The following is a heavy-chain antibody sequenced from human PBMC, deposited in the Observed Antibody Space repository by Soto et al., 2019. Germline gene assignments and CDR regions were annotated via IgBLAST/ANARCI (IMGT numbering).Heavy chain of an antibody. J-gene: IGHJ4*02. CDR1: GFTFSSYA. V-gene: IGHV3-30-3*01. CDR2: ISYDGSNK. D-gene: IGHD3-22*01. CDR3: ARDSYYYDSSGYCGY. Sequence: PGGSLRLSCAASGFTFSSYAMHWVRQAPGKGLEWVAVISYDGSNKYYADSVKGRFTISRDNSKNTLYLKMNSLRAEDTAVYYCARDSYYYDSSGYCGYWGKGT.